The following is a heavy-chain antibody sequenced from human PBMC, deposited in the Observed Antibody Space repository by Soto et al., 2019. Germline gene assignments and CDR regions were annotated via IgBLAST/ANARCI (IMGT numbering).Heavy chain of an antibody. Sequence: QVQLVQSGAEVKKPGSSVKVSCKASGGTFSSYAISWVRQAPGQGLELMGGIIPIFGTANYSQKFQGRATITADASTSTDYMELSSLRAEDTAVYYCASGGIAADTWGVAEYYFDYWGQGTLVTVSS. V-gene: IGHV1-69*01. CDR2: IIPIFGTA. D-gene: IGHD6-13*01. J-gene: IGHJ4*02. CDR3: ASGGIAADTWGVAEYYFDY. CDR1: GGTFSSYA.